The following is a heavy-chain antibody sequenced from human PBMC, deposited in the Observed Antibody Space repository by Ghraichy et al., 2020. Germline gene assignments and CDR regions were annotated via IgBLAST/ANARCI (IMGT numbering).Heavy chain of an antibody. CDR3: ARRGSGYDFWSGYLTPIDY. V-gene: IGHV4-39*01. J-gene: IGHJ4*02. Sequence: SETLSLTCTVSGGSISSSSYYWGWIRQPPGKGLEWIGSIYYSGSTYYNPSLKSRVTISVDTSKNQFSLKLSSVTAADTAVYYCARRGSGYDFWSGYLTPIDYWGQGTLVTVSS. CDR2: IYYSGST. D-gene: IGHD3-3*01. CDR1: GGSISSSSYY.